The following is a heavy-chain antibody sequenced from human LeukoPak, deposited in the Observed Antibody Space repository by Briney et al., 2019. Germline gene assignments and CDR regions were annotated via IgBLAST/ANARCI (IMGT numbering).Heavy chain of an antibody. CDR2: ISYDGSNK. J-gene: IGHJ4*02. CDR3: AKDWGGSGLDY. Sequence: GGSLRLSCAASGFTFSSYAMHWVRQAPGKGLEWVAVISYDGSNKYYADSVKGRFTISRDNSKNTLYLQMNSLRAEDTAVYYCAKDWGGSGLDYWGQGTLVTVSS. V-gene: IGHV3-30-3*01. D-gene: IGHD3-16*01. CDR1: GFTFSSYA.